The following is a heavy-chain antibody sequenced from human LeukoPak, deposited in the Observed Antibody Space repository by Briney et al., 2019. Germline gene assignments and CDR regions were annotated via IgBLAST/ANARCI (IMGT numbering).Heavy chain of an antibody. CDR3: VRNLAVAGTCFDS. D-gene: IGHD6-19*01. Sequence: GGSLRLSGAASGFTFRNYWMSWVRQAPGTGLEWVANIKQDGSDRNYVTSVRGRFTISRDNAESSLYLQMNSLRVEDTAVYYCVRNLAVAGTCFDSWGQGTLVTVSS. J-gene: IGHJ4*02. CDR2: IKQDGSDR. V-gene: IGHV3-7*03. CDR1: GFTFRNYW.